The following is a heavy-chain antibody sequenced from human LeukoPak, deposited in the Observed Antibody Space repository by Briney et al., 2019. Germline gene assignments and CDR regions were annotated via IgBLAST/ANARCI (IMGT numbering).Heavy chain of an antibody. CDR1: GFTFRTYA. J-gene: IGHJ4*02. V-gene: IGHV3-23*01. CDR3: AKTYYYDTSGYYSFPN. Sequence: GGPLRLSCAASGFTFRTYALTWVREAPGKCLEWLSSISSSGGNTYYADSMKGRFTISRDNSKNTLYLQLNSLRVEDTAVYYCAKTYYYDTSGYYSFPNWGQGTQVTVSS. D-gene: IGHD3-22*01. CDR2: ISSSGGNT.